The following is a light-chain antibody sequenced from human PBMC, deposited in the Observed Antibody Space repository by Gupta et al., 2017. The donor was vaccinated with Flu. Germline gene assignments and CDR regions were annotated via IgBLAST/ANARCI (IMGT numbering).Light chain of an antibody. CDR3: QGYEV. CDR1: SGSIAINY. V-gene: IGLV6-57*01. Sequence: NFLLTQPHSVSESPGTTVTISCTRSSGSIAINYLHWYQQRPGASPASVIYEDNHRPSGVPDRFYGATDSTSNSDSHTMSGLKTEEEADYYSQGYEVFGGGTKLTVL. CDR2: EDN. J-gene: IGLJ3*02.